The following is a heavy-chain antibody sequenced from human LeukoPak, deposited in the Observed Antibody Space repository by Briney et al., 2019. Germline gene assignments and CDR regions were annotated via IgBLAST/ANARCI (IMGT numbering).Heavy chain of an antibody. J-gene: IGHJ2*01. Sequence: ASVKVSCKASGGTFSSCAISWVRQAPGQGLEWMGGIIPIFGTANYAQKFQGRVTITTDESTSTAYMELSSLRSEDTAVYYCATCIAARRASDWYFDLWGRGTLVTVSS. CDR2: IIPIFGTA. CDR3: ATCIAARRASDWYFDL. V-gene: IGHV1-69*05. CDR1: GGTFSSCA. D-gene: IGHD6-6*01.